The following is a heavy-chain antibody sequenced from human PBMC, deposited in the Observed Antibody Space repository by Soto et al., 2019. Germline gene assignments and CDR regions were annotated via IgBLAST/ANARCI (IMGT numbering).Heavy chain of an antibody. V-gene: IGHV1-69*01. CDR2: TIPMFATA. D-gene: IGHD6-19*01. Sequence: QVHLVQSGAEVKKPGSSVKVSCKASGGSFSNYIFAWVRQAPGQGLEWMGGTIPMFATAQYAQKLQGRVTITADESTSTVYMDLTSLTSDDTAVYYCARGLFGQQWLVGLDTWGQGTLVTVSS. J-gene: IGHJ5*02. CDR3: ARGLFGQQWLVGLDT. CDR1: GGSFSNYI.